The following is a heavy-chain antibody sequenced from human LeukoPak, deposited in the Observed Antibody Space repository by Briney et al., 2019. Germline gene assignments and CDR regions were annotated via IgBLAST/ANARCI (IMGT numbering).Heavy chain of an antibody. V-gene: IGHV3-33*08. D-gene: IGHD6-19*01. CDR3: ARDMEQWLVQDWYFDL. J-gene: IGHJ2*01. CDR1: GFTFSSYW. Sequence: PTGGSLRLSCAASGFTFSSYWMHWVRQAPGKGLEWVAVIGNDGRNKYYADSVKGRFIISRDNSKNTLYLQMNILRAEDTAVYYCARDMEQWLVQDWYFDLWGRGTLVTVSS. CDR2: IGNDGRNK.